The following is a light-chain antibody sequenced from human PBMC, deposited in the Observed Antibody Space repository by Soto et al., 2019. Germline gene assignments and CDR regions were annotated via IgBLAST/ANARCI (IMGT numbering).Light chain of an antibody. CDR3: LLFYSGARV. Sequence: QTVVTQEPSLTVSPGGTVTLTCGSSTGAVTSGHFPYWFQQKPGQAPKTLIYDTTNKHSWTPGRFSGSLLGGKAALTLSGAQPEDEAEYYCLLFYSGARVFGGGTKVTVL. V-gene: IGLV7-46*01. CDR1: TGAVTSGHF. J-gene: IGLJ3*02. CDR2: DTT.